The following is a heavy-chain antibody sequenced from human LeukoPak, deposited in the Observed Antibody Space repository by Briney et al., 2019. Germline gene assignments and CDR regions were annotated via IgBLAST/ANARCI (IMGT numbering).Heavy chain of an antibody. D-gene: IGHD3-10*01. CDR2: INWNGGST. CDR3: ARARARYSQKIVGIGAFDI. Sequence: GGSLRLSCAASGFTFDDYGMSWVRQAPGKGLEWVSGINWNGGSTGYADSVKGRFTISRDNAKNTLYLQMNSLRAEDTAVYYCARARARYSQKIVGIGAFDIWGQGTMVTVSS. V-gene: IGHV3-20*04. CDR1: GFTFDDYG. J-gene: IGHJ3*02.